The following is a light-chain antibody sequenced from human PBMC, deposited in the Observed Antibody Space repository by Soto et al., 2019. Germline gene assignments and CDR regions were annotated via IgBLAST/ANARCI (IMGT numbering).Light chain of an antibody. V-gene: IGKV3-15*01. J-gene: IGKJ4*01. CDR2: GAS. CDR1: QNIGSN. Sequence: VLTQPPATVSVSAGEGATLSCRASQNIGSNLAWYQQRSGQAPRLLIYGASKRATGVPAKFSGSGSGTEFTLTISSLQSEDFAVYYCLRYEKWPPRLTFGGGTKVEIK. CDR3: LRYEKWPPRLT.